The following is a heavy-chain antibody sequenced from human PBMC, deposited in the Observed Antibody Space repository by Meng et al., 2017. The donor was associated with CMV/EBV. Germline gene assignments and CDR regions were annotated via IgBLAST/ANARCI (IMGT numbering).Heavy chain of an antibody. CDR1: GFTFSSYG. Sequence: CAGSGFTFSSYGMHWVRQAPGKGLEWVAVIWYDGSNKYYADSVKGRFTISRDNSKNTLYLQMNSLRAEDTAVYYCAREPYSGSYYFDYWGQGTLVTVSS. D-gene: IGHD1-26*01. V-gene: IGHV3-33*01. CDR3: AREPYSGSYYFDY. J-gene: IGHJ4*02. CDR2: IWYDGSNK.